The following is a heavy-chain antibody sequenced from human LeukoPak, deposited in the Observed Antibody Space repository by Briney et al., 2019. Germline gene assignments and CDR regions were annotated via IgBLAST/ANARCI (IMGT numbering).Heavy chain of an antibody. CDR2: ISSSSSYI. V-gene: IGHV3-21*01. CDR3: ARGSTAWAVEGFDY. D-gene: IGHD6-19*01. J-gene: IGHJ4*02. CDR1: GFTFSSYS. Sequence: PGGSLRLPCAASGFTFSSYSMNWVRQAPGKGMEWVSSISSSSSYIYYADSVKGRFTISRDNAKNSLYLQMNSLRAEDTAVYYCARGSTAWAVEGFDYWGQGTLVTVSS.